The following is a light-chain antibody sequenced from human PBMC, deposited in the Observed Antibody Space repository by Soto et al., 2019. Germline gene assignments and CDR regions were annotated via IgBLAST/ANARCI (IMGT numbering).Light chain of an antibody. J-gene: IGLJ2*01. Sequence: QSALTQPASVSGSPGQSITISCTGTNSDIGTYDYVSWYQKYPGTAPKLIMSEVRNRPSGVPSRFSGSKSGTTASLTISGLQAEDEAEYYCSSYTTSRTVIFGDGTKVTV. CDR3: SSYTTSRTVI. CDR2: EVR. V-gene: IGLV2-14*01. CDR1: NSDIGTYDY.